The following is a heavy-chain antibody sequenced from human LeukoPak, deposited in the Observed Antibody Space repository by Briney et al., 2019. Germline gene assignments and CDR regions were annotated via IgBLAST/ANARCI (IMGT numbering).Heavy chain of an antibody. Sequence: GSLRLSCAASGFTFSNYWMHWIRQVPGKGLVWVSRIKYDGSATNYADSVKGRFTISRDNAKYTLYLQMNSLRAEDTAVYYCVSGSLQSGYNFDYWGQGALVTVSS. D-gene: IGHD3-3*01. J-gene: IGHJ4*02. CDR3: VSGSLQSGYNFDY. CDR1: GFTFSNYW. CDR2: IKYDGSAT. V-gene: IGHV3-74*01.